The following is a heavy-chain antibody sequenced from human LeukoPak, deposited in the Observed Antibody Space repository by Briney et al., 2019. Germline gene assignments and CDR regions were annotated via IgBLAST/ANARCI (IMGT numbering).Heavy chain of an antibody. Sequence: SETLSLTCTVSGGSISSYYWSWIRQPAGKGLEWIGRIYTSGSTNCNPSLKSRVTMSVDTSKNQFSLKLSSVTAAETAVYYCARGYCSGGSCYPDYFDYWGQGTLVTVSS. D-gene: IGHD2-15*01. CDR3: ARGYCSGGSCYPDYFDY. CDR1: GGSISSYY. CDR2: IYTSGST. J-gene: IGHJ4*02. V-gene: IGHV4-4*07.